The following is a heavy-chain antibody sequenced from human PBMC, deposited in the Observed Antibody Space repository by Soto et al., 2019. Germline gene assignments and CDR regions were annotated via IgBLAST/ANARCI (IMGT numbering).Heavy chain of an antibody. CDR1: GFSFSTTD. Sequence: EFQVMQSGGGFVQPGGSLRLACVASGFSFSTTDMSWVHQAPGKGLDWVSTINGGGETTYYADSVRGRFTISRDNSKNTVYLQMDGLRVDDTAFYYCAKNSGWFNTWGQGDLVIVSS. D-gene: IGHD3-10*01. CDR3: AKNSGWFNT. V-gene: IGHV3-23*01. J-gene: IGHJ5*02. CDR2: INGGGETT.